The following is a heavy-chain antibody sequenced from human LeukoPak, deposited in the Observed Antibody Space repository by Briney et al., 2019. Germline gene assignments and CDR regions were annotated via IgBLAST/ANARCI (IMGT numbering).Heavy chain of an antibody. V-gene: IGHV3-30*01. J-gene: IGHJ4*02. Sequence: GGSLTLSCAASGFTFSSYAMHWVRQAPGKGLEWVAVISYDGSNKYYADSVKGRFTISRDNSKNTLYLQMNSLRAEDTAVYYCARDGSYYDFWSGYYSSFDYWGQGTLVTVSS. CDR1: GFTFSSYA. CDR2: ISYDGSNK. CDR3: ARDGSYYDFWSGYYSSFDY. D-gene: IGHD3-3*01.